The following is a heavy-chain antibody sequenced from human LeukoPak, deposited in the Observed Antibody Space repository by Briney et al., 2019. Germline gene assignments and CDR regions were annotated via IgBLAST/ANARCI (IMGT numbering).Heavy chain of an antibody. J-gene: IGHJ4*02. CDR1: GYTFISYG. V-gene: IGHV1-18*01. D-gene: IGHD3-9*01. CDR2: ISAYNGNT. Sequence: ASVKVSCKASGYTFISYGISWVRQAPGQGLEWMGWISAYNGNTNYAQKLQGRVTMTTDTSTSTAYMELRSLRSDDTAVYYCARVAGVLRYFDWLPYYFDYWGQGTLVTVSS. CDR3: ARVAGVLRYFDWLPYYFDY.